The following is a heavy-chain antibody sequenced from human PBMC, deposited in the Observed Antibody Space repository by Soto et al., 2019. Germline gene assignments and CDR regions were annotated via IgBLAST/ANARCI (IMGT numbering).Heavy chain of an antibody. D-gene: IGHD3-22*01. CDR3: AREDDSSGYFSGSGFDY. Sequence: EVQLVETGGGLIQPGGSLRLSCAASGFTVSSNYMSWVRQAPGKGLAWVSIIYSGGSTYYADSVKGRFTISRDNSKNTLYLHMNSLRAEDTAVYYCAREDDSSGYFSGSGFDYWGQGTLVTVSS. CDR2: IYSGGST. CDR1: GFTVSSNY. J-gene: IGHJ4*02. V-gene: IGHV3-53*02.